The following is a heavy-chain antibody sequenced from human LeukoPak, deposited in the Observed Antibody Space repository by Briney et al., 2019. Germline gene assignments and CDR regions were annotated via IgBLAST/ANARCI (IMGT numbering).Heavy chain of an antibody. D-gene: IGHD3-16*02. CDR1: GFTFSNYA. CDR2: IYFSGGNT. Sequence: GGSLRLSCAASGFTFSNYAMSWVRQAPGKGLEWVSTIYFSGGNTYYADSVKGRFPISRDNSKNTLYLQMNSLRAEDTAVYYCAKDRSGPTIDYWGQGTLVTVSS. V-gene: IGHV3-23*01. J-gene: IGHJ4*02. CDR3: AKDRSGPTIDY.